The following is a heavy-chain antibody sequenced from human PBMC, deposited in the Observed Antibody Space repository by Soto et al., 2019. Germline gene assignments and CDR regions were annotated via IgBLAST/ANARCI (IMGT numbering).Heavy chain of an antibody. J-gene: IGHJ5*02. Sequence: QVQLQESGPGLVKPSQTLSLTCTVSGGSISNVGYFWSWIRQPPGKGLEWIGFIYHTGTTYYNSSLRSRVSISIDTSKSQFSLKLNSVTAADTAVYYCARVMAAMQNWLDPWGQGTLVTVSS. V-gene: IGHV4-30-4*01. CDR3: ARVMAAMQNWLDP. CDR2: IYHTGTT. CDR1: GGSISNVGYF. D-gene: IGHD2-2*01.